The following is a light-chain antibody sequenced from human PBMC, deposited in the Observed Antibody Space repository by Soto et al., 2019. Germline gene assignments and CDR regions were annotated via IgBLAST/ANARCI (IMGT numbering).Light chain of an antibody. V-gene: IGLV2-14*01. Sequence: QSVLTQPASVSGSPGQSISISCTGTSSDIGRYDYVSWYQQHPGKAPKLLIYDVSNRPSGVSNRFSGSKSGTTASLTISDLQADDEADYYCGSYSSGSSPVVFGGGTKVTVL. CDR1: SSDIGRYDY. J-gene: IGLJ2*01. CDR2: DVS. CDR3: GSYSSGSSPVV.